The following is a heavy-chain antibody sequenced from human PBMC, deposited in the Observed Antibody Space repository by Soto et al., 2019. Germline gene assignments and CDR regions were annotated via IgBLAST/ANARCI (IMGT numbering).Heavy chain of an antibody. Sequence: QVQLVQSGAEVKKPWASVKVSCKASGYTFTGYYMHWVRQAPGQGLEWMGWINHNSGGTNYAQKFQGRVTMTRDTSISTAYMELSRLRSDDTAVYYCARRKAVKGPFQHWGQGTLVTVSS. CDR3: ARRKAVKGPFQH. J-gene: IGHJ1*01. CDR2: INHNSGGT. D-gene: IGHD6-25*01. CDR1: GYTFTGYY. V-gene: IGHV1-2*02.